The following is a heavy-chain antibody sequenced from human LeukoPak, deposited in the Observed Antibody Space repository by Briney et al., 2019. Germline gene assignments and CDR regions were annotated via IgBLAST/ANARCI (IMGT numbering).Heavy chain of an antibody. CDR1: GFMFSTYW. CDR2: IKVDGTEK. D-gene: IGHD3-10*01. J-gene: IGHJ6*03. Sequence: PGGSLRLSCGASGFMFSTYWMSWVRQAPGKGLEWVANIKVDGTEKYYVDFVKGRFTISRDNFRKSLYLYMDSLRAEDTAVYYCARDALWFGESLRGYYYMDVWGKGTTVTVCS. V-gene: IGHV3-7*01. CDR3: ARDALWFGESLRGYYYMDV.